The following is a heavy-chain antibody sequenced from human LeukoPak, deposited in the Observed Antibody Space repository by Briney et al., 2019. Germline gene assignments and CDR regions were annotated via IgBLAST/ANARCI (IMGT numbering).Heavy chain of an antibody. Sequence: GGSLRLSCAASGFTFSSYWMSWVRQAPGKGLEWVANIKQDGSEKYYVDSVKGRFTISRDNAKNSLYLQMNSLRAEDTAVYYCASYYDSSGYFDAFDIWGQGTMVTASS. CDR1: GFTFSSYW. CDR2: IKQDGSEK. J-gene: IGHJ3*02. D-gene: IGHD3-22*01. CDR3: ASYYDSSGYFDAFDI. V-gene: IGHV3-7*05.